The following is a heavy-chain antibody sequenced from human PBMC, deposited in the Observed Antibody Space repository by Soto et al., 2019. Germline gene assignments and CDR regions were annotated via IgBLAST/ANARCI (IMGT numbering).Heavy chain of an antibody. V-gene: IGHV1-3*01. J-gene: IGHJ5*02. D-gene: IGHD6-13*01. CDR3: ARGLAADGA. CDR2: INAGSGNT. CDR1: GYTFTHYA. Sequence: QVQLVQSGAEVKKPGASVKVSCTASGYTFTHYAIHWVRHAPGQRLEWMGFINAGSGNTKYSQTFQGRLTFTKDTSASTAYMDLSSLRSDETAIYYCARGLAADGAWGQGTLVTVSS.